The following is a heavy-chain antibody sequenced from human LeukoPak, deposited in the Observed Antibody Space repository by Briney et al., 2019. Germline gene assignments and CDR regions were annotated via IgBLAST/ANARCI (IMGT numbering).Heavy chain of an antibody. D-gene: IGHD1-1*01. Sequence: ASVKVSCKASGGTFSSYAISWVRQAPGQGLEWMAWISAYNGNTNYAQKLQGRVTMTTDTSTSTAYMDLSSLRSDDTAVYYCARRGYKTGTPRDDAFDIWGQGTMVTVSS. CDR3: ARRGYKTGTPRDDAFDI. V-gene: IGHV1-18*01. CDR2: ISAYNGNT. J-gene: IGHJ3*02. CDR1: GGTFSSYA.